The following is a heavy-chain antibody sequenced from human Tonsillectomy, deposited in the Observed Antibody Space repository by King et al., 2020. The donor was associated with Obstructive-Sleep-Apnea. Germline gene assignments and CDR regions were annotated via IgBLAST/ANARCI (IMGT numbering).Heavy chain of an antibody. V-gene: IGHV4-59*08. CDR1: GGSISNYY. CDR3: ARHRGVEDYGGYGDYFDY. CDR2: MYYSGKT. D-gene: IGHD5-12*01. Sequence: LQLQESGPGLVKPSETLSLTCTVSGGSISNYYWSWIRQPPGKGLEWIGYMYYSGKTNFNPSLKSRVTISADTSKIQFFLRLSSGTAADTAVYYCARHRGVEDYGGYGDYFDYWGQGTLVTVSS. J-gene: IGHJ4*02.